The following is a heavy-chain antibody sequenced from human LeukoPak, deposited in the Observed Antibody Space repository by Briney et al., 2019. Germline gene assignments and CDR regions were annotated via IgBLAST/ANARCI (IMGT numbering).Heavy chain of an antibody. Sequence: ASVKVSCKASGYTFTGYAIFWVRQAPGQKLEWIGWISAGNGNTRYSQKFQDRVIITRDTPASTVYMELSSLRSEDTAVYYCARDRGNYLLPYWGQGTLVTVST. CDR3: ARDRGNYLLPY. D-gene: IGHD1-26*01. CDR2: ISAGNGNT. J-gene: IGHJ4*02. CDR1: GYTFTGYA. V-gene: IGHV1-3*01.